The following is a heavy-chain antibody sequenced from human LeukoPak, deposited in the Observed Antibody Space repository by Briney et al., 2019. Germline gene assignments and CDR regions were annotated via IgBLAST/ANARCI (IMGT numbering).Heavy chain of an antibody. V-gene: IGHV1-69*05. Sequence: SSVKVSCKASGGTFSSYAISWVRQAPGRGLEWMGGIIPIFGTANYAQKFQGRVTITTDESTSTAYMELSSLRSEDTAVYYCARRYCSSTSCYNVAFDIWGQGTMVTVSS. J-gene: IGHJ3*02. D-gene: IGHD2-2*02. CDR2: IIPIFGTA. CDR1: GGTFSSYA. CDR3: ARRYCSSTSCYNVAFDI.